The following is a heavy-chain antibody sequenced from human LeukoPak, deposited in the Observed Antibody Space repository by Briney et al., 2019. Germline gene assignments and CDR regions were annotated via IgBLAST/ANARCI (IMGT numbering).Heavy chain of an antibody. CDR2: MNPNSGDT. CDR1: GYTFTRYH. J-gene: IGHJ4*02. CDR3: ATASRYCSSTSCLDHFDY. D-gene: IGHD2-2*01. V-gene: IGHV1-8*03. Sequence: ASVKVSCKASGYTFTRYHITWVRQASGQGLEWMGWMNPNSGDTGSAQKFQDRVTITRDTSISTAYMELNSLRSEDTAVYYCATASRYCSSTSCLDHFDYWGQGTLVTVSS.